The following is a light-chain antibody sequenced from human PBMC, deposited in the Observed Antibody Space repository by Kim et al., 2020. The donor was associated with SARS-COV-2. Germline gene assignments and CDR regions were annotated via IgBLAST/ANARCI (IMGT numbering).Light chain of an antibody. CDR1: QSVSNF. CDR3: QQYRNWPLT. CDR2: GAF. V-gene: IGKV3-15*01. J-gene: IGKJ4*01. Sequence: VSPGDRATLSCRASQSVSNFLAWYQQKPGQTPRLLIYGAFTRATGIPARFSGTGSGTDFTLTVSSLQSEDFAVYYCQQYRNWPLTFGGGTKVDIK.